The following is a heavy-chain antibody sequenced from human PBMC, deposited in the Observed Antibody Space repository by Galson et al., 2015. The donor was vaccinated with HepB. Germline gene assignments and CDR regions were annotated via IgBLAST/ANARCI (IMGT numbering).Heavy chain of an antibody. CDR3: ARHSGFDY. CDR1: GFTFSSYA. D-gene: IGHD2-21*01. J-gene: IGHJ4*02. CDR2: ISYDGSNK. Sequence: SLRLSCAASGFTFSSYAMHWVRQAPGKGLEWVAVISYDGSNKYYADSVKGRFTISRDNSKNTLYLQMNSLRAEDTAVYYCARHSGFDYWGQGTLVTVSS. V-gene: IGHV3-30*04.